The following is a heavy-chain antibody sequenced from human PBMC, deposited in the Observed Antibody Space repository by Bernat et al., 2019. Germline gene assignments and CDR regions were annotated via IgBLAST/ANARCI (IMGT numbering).Heavy chain of an antibody. J-gene: IGHJ6*02. V-gene: IGHV3-30*18. Sequence: QVQLVESGGGVVQPGRSLRLSCAASGFTFSSYGMHWVRQAPGKGLEWVAVISYDGSNKYYADSVKGRFTISRDNSKNTPYLQMNSLRAEDTAVYYCAKDPRKITMVRGVIRDYYYYGMDVWGQGTTVTVSS. CDR1: GFTFSSYG. D-gene: IGHD3-10*01. CDR3: AKDPRKITMVRGVIRDYYYYGMDV. CDR2: ISYDGSNK.